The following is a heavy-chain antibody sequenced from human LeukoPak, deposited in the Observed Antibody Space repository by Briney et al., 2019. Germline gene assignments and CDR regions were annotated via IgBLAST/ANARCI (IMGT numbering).Heavy chain of an antibody. D-gene: IGHD3-16*02. CDR3: ARAPLITFGGVIGDAFDI. CDR1: GFTFSGSA. V-gene: IGHV3-73*01. CDR2: IRSKANSYAT. Sequence: GGSLRLSCAASGFTFSGSAMHWVRQASGKGLEWVGRIRSKANSYATAYAASVKGRFTISRDDSKNTAYLQMNSLKTEDTAVYYCARAPLITFGGVIGDAFDIWGQGTMVTVSS. J-gene: IGHJ3*02.